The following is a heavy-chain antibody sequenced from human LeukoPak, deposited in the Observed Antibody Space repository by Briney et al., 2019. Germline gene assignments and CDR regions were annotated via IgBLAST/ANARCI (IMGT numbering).Heavy chain of an antibody. D-gene: IGHD2-21*01. J-gene: IGHJ6*02. Sequence: SETLSLTCAVYGGSFSAYYWSWIRQPPGKGLEWIGEINHSGSTNYNPSLKSRVTISVDTSKNQFSLKLSSVTAADTAAYYCACIPYYGMDVWGQGTTVTVSS. CDR1: GGSFSAYY. CDR2: INHSGST. CDR3: ACIPYYGMDV. V-gene: IGHV4-34*01.